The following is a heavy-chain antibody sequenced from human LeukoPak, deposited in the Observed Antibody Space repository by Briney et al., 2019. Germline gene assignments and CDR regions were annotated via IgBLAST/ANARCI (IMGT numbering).Heavy chain of an antibody. CDR2: IDKKDNLYAT. J-gene: IGHJ2*01. Sequence: QPGGSLRLSCAASGFTFSGSAVHWVRQSSGKGLEWVGHIDKKDNLYATAYAESVKGRFTISRDDSKNTLYLQMNTLRAEDTAVYYCAKAIAAPVWYFDLWGRGTLVTVSS. CDR3: AKAIAAPVWYFDL. CDR1: GFTFSGSA. V-gene: IGHV3-73*01. D-gene: IGHD6-13*01.